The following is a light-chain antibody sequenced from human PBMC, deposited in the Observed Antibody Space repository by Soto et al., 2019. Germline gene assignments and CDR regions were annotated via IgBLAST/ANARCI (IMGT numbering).Light chain of an antibody. V-gene: IGLV2-14*01. J-gene: IGLJ3*02. CDR2: EVS. CDR1: SSDVGGYNY. Sequence: QSVLTQPASVSGSPGQSITISCTGTSSDVGGYNYVSWYQQHPGKAPKLMIYEVSNRPSGVSNRFSGSKSGNTASLPISGLQAEDEADYYCSSYTTSSTHGVFGGGTKLTVL. CDR3: SSYTTSSTHGV.